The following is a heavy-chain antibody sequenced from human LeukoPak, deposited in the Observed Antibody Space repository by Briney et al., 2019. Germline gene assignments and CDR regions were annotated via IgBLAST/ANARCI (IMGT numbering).Heavy chain of an antibody. CDR3: ATGPRNIWDY. V-gene: IGHV1-69-2*01. CDR1: GYNSADYF. Sequence: ASVKVSCKTSGYNSADYFLHWVQQAPGKGLEWIGRIDPEFGDTKYATRFQGRATIIADPSTDTAYLDLSGLRSEDTALYYCATGPRNIWDYWGQGTLVTVSS. CDR2: IDPEFGDT. D-gene: IGHD1-14*01. J-gene: IGHJ4*02.